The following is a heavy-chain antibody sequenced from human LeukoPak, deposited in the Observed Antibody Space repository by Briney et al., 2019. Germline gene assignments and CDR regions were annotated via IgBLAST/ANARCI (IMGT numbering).Heavy chain of an antibody. Sequence: PGGSLRLSCAASGFTVSSNHMSWVRQAPGKGLEWVSVIYSGGSTSYADSVEGRFTISRDISKNTLYLQMNSLRAEDTAVYYCARSYSFGTNWFAPWGQGTLVTVSS. J-gene: IGHJ5*02. CDR3: ARSYSFGTNWFAP. CDR2: IYSGGST. D-gene: IGHD5-18*01. V-gene: IGHV3-66*01. CDR1: GFTVSSNH.